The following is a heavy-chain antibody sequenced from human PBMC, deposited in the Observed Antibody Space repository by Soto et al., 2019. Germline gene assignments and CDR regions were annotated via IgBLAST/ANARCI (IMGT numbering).Heavy chain of an antibody. V-gene: IGHV3-72*01. J-gene: IGHJ4*02. CDR3: ARGHSSSWYYFDY. Sequence: EVQLVESGGGLVQPGGSLRLSCAASGFTFSDHYMDWVRQAPGKGLEWVGRTRNKANSYTTEYAASVKGRFTISRDDSKNSLYLQMTSLKTEDTAVYYCARGHSSSWYYFDYWGQGTLVTVSS. CDR1: GFTFSDHY. CDR2: TRNKANSYTT. D-gene: IGHD6-13*01.